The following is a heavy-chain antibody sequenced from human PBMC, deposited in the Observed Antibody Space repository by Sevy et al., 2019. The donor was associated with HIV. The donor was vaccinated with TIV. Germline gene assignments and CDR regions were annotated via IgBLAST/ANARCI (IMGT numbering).Heavy chain of an antibody. Sequence: ASVKVSCKASGYSFTTYRITWLRQAPGLGLEWMGWISPHNDDTNYVQNLQGRVTMITDTSTSTAYMELRSLRSDDTAVYYCARAYCSGGSCYSLAYWGQGTRVTVSS. CDR2: ISPHNDDT. J-gene: IGHJ4*02. V-gene: IGHV1-18*01. CDR1: GYSFTTYR. CDR3: ARAYCSGGSCYSLAY. D-gene: IGHD2-15*01.